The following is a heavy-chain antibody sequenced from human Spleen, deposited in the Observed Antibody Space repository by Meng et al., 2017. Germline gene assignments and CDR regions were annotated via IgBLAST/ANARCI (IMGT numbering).Heavy chain of an antibody. CDR3: ARRWGYAGEYSYGHWYIDL. CDR2: IYYSGST. J-gene: IGHJ2*01. Sequence: GSLRLSCTVSGGSISSYYWSWIRQPPGKGLEWIGYIYYSGSTNYNPSLKSRVTISVDTSKNQFSLKLSSVTAADTAVYYCARRWGYAGEYSYGHWYIDLWGRGTMVTVSS. V-gene: IGHV4-59*01. CDR1: GGSISSYY. D-gene: IGHD5-18*01.